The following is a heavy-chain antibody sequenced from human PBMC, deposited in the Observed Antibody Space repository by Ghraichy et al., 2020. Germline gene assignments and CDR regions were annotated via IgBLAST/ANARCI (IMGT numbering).Heavy chain of an antibody. J-gene: IGHJ3*02. Sequence: GSLRLSCTVSGGSISSYYWSWIRQPPGKGLEWIGYIYYSGSTNYNPSLKSRVTISVDTSKNQFSLKLSSVTAADTAVYYCARHRTGLADSSGYNWAFDIWGQGTMVTVSS. CDR3: ARHRTGLADSSGYNWAFDI. D-gene: IGHD3-22*01. CDR2: IYYSGST. CDR1: GGSISSYY. V-gene: IGHV4-59*08.